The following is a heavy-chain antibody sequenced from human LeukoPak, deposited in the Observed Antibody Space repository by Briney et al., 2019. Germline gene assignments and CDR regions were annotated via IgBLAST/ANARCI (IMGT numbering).Heavy chain of an antibody. CDR3: AREGSGYTYGRGSYFDY. D-gene: IGHD5-18*01. CDR1: GYTFTGYY. V-gene: IGHV1-2*06. J-gene: IGHJ4*01. CDR2: INPNSGGT. Sequence: GASVKVSCKASGYTFTGYYMHWVRQAPGQGLEWMGRINPNSGGTNYAQKFQGRVTMTRDTSISTAYMELSRLRPDDTAVYYCAREGSGYTYGRGSYFDYWGHGILVTVSS.